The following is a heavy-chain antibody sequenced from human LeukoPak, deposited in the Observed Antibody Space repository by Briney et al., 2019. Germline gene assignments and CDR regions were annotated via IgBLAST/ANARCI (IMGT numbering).Heavy chain of an antibody. CDR3: ARAIPSSSRKYIDY. J-gene: IGHJ4*02. CDR1: GFTFNNFA. CDR2: TRNKANSYTT. D-gene: IGHD6-13*01. V-gene: IGHV3-72*01. Sequence: PGGSLRLSCAASGFTFNNFAMSWVRQAPGKGLEWVGRTRNKANSYTTEYAASVKGRFTISRDDSKNSLYLQMNSLKTEDTAVYYCARAIPSSSRKYIDYWGQGTLVTVSS.